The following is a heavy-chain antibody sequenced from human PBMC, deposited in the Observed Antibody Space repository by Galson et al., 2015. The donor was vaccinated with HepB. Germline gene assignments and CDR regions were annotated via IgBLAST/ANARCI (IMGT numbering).Heavy chain of an antibody. CDR3: ARGYYGSGSYKVGYYYFDY. V-gene: IGHV4-59*01. CDR2: IYYSGST. D-gene: IGHD3-10*01. Sequence: TLSLTCTVSGGSISSYYWSWIRQPPGKGLEWIGYIYYSGSTNYNPSLKSRVTISVDTSKNQFSLKLSSVTAADTAVYYCARGYYGSGSYKVGYYYFDYWGQGTLVTVSS. CDR1: GGSISSYY. J-gene: IGHJ4*02.